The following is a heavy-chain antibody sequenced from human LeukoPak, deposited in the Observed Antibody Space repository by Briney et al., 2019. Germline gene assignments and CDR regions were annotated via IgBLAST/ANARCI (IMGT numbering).Heavy chain of an antibody. D-gene: IGHD1-26*01. CDR2: ISWNSGRI. CDR1: GFTFDDYA. J-gene: IGHJ4*02. V-gene: IGHV3-9*01. Sequence: PGRSLRLSCAASGFTFDDYAMHWVRQAPGKGLEWVSGISWNSGRIGYADSVKGRFTTSRDNAKNSLYLQMNSLRPEDTALYYCATGELGQFDSGGQGTLVTVSS. CDR3: ATGELGQFDS.